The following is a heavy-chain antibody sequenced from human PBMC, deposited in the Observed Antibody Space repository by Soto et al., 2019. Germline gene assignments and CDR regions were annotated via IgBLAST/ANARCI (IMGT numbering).Heavy chain of an antibody. V-gene: IGHV1-18*01. CDR1: GYTFTSYG. D-gene: IGHD1-26*01. CDR3: ARARHSGTYFRL. Sequence: PVKVSCKASGYTFTSYGISWVRQAPGQGLEWMGWISAHNGNTNYAQKLQGRVTMTTDTSTSTAYMEMRSLRSDDTAVYYCARARHSGTYFRLWGQGTLVTVSS. J-gene: IGHJ4*02. CDR2: ISAHNGNT.